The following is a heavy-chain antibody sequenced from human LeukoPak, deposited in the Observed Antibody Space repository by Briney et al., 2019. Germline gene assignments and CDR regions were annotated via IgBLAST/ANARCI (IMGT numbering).Heavy chain of an antibody. J-gene: IGHJ4*02. Sequence: ASVKVSCKASGYTFTGYYMHWVRQAPGQGLEWMGWISAYNGNTNYAQKLQGRVTMTTDTSTSTAYMELRSLRSDDTAVYYCARIPAMVRSFDYWGQGTLVTVSS. CDR1: GYTFTGYY. D-gene: IGHD5-18*01. V-gene: IGHV1-18*04. CDR2: ISAYNGNT. CDR3: ARIPAMVRSFDY.